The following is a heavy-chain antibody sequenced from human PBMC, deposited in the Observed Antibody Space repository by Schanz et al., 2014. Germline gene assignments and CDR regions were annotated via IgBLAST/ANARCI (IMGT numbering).Heavy chain of an antibody. CDR1: GGSISSYY. Sequence: QLQLQESGPGLVKPSETLSLTCTVSGGSISSYYWSWIRQPPGKGLEWIGYIYYSGDTNYNPSLKSRVTISVDTSKNQFSLKLTSVTAADTAVYYCARQGIGYQHGRYYYYMDVWGRGTTVNVS. J-gene: IGHJ6*03. V-gene: IGHV4-59*01. D-gene: IGHD2-2*01. CDR3: ARQGIGYQHGRYYYYMDV. CDR2: IYYSGDT.